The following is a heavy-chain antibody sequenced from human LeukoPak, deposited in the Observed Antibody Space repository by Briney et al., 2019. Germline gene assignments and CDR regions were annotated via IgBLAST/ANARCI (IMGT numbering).Heavy chain of an antibody. V-gene: IGHV3-7*01. CDR2: IKEDGSET. CDR1: GFMFNRYW. CDR3: AKYCSSTSCGP. D-gene: IGHD2-2*01. Sequence: PGGSLRLSCAASGFMFNRYWMTWLRQAPGKGPEWVAIIKEDGSETYYADSAKGQFTISRDNAKNSLYLQMNSLRVEDTAVYYCAKYCSSTSCGPWGQGTLVTVSS. J-gene: IGHJ5*02.